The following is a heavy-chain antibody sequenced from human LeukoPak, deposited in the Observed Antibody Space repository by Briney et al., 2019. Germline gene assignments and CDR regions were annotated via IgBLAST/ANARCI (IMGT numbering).Heavy chain of an antibody. D-gene: IGHD6-13*01. J-gene: IGHJ4*02. V-gene: IGHV3-23*01. CDR1: GFTFNNYA. Sequence: GGSLRLSCEASGFTFNNYAMNLVRQAPGKGLEWVSGISGFGGSTYYAPSVKGRLTISRDNFGNMLYLHLDSLRVEDTAIYYCARRSGSSWSSFDYWGQGALVTVSS. CDR3: ARRSGSSWSSFDY. CDR2: ISGFGGST.